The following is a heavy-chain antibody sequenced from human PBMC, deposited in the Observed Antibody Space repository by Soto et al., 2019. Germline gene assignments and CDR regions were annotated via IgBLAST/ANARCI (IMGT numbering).Heavy chain of an antibody. Sequence: ASLKVSCKASGGTFSSYTISWVRRAPGQGLEWMGRIIPILGIANYAQKFQGRVTITADKSTSTAYMELGSLRSEDTAVYYCATNPNTDYYDSLGWGQGTLVTVSS. CDR3: ATNPNTDYYDSLG. D-gene: IGHD3-22*01. V-gene: IGHV1-69*02. CDR2: IIPILGIA. J-gene: IGHJ4*02. CDR1: GGTFSSYT.